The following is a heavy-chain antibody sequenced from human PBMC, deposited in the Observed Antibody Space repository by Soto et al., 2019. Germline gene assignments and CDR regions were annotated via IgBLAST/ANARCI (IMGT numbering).Heavy chain of an antibody. CDR3: ARQSEESMTTVN. CDR1: GGSISSSSYY. V-gene: IGHV4-39*01. CDR2: IYYSGST. D-gene: IGHD4-17*01. J-gene: IGHJ4*02. Sequence: SETLSLTCTVSGGSISSSSYYWGWIRQPPGKGLEWIGSIYYSGSTYYNPSLKSRVTISVDTSKNQFSLKLSSVTAADTAVYYCARQSEESMTTVNWGQGTLVTVSS.